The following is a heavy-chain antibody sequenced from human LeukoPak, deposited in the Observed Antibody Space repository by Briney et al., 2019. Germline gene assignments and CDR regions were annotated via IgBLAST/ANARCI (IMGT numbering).Heavy chain of an antibody. CDR3: ARVEGSCGGDCYEFFDY. J-gene: IGHJ4*02. CDR1: GGSISSGGYY. D-gene: IGHD2-21*02. CDR2: IYDSGST. Sequence: PSETLCLTCTVSGGSISSGGYYWSWIRQHPVKGVEWIGYIYDSGSTYYNPSLKSRVTISVDTSKNQFSLKLSSVTAADTAVYYCARVEGSCGGDCYEFFDYWGQGTLVTVSS. V-gene: IGHV4-31*03.